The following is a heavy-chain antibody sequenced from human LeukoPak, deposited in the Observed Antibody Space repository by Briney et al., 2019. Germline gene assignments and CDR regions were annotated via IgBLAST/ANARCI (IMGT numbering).Heavy chain of an antibody. J-gene: IGHJ5*02. CDR3: ARVGILRFPSTWFDP. V-gene: IGHV4-59*01. CDR1: GASISSYY. Sequence: PSETLSLTCTVSGASISSYYWSWIRQPPGKGLEWIGYIYYSGSTRYNPSLKSRVTISVDTSKNQFSLKLSSVTAADTAVYYCARVGILRFPSTWFDPWGQGTLVTVSS. CDR2: IYYSGST. D-gene: IGHD3-3*01.